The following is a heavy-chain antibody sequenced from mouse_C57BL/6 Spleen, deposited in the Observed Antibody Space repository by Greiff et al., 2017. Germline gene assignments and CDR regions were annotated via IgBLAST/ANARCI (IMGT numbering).Heavy chain of an antibody. CDR3: ARDYYGHYYAMDY. Sequence: VQLQQSGAELVKPGASVKISCKASGYAFSSYWMNWVKQRPGKGLEWIGQIYPGDGDTNYNGKFKGKATLTADKSSGTAYMQLSSLTSEDSAVYFCARDYYGHYYAMDYWGQGTSVTVSS. J-gene: IGHJ4*01. V-gene: IGHV1-80*01. CDR1: GYAFSSYW. D-gene: IGHD1-1*01. CDR2: IYPGDGDT.